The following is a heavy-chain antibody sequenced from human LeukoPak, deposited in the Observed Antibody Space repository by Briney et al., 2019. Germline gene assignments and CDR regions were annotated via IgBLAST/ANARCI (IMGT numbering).Heavy chain of an antibody. CDR1: GYTLTGYY. V-gene: IGHV1-2*02. CDR2: INPNSGDT. J-gene: IGHJ4*02. D-gene: IGHD6-19*01. Sequence: ASVKVSCKASGYTLTGYYMHWVRLAPGQGLEWMGWINPNSGDTHFAQNFQGRVSMTSDTSISTAYMDLSRLSSDDTAVYYCARQAVAGTFDYWGQGTLVTVSS. CDR3: ARQAVAGTFDY.